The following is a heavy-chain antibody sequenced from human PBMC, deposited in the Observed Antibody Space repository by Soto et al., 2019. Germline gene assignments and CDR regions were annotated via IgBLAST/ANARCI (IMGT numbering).Heavy chain of an antibody. CDR2: IYAGGDT. Sequence: GGSLRLSCAASGFTVSSNYMSWVRQAPGKGLEWVSIIYAGGDTYYTDSVKGRFTISRDNSKNMLYLQMNSLRAEGTAVYYCARDPSKEFGMDVWGQGTTVTVSS. CDR1: GFTVSSNY. CDR3: ARDPSKEFGMDV. D-gene: IGHD3-10*01. V-gene: IGHV3-53*01. J-gene: IGHJ6*02.